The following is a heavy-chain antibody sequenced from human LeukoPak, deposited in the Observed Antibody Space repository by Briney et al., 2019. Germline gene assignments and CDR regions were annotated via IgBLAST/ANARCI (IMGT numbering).Heavy chain of an antibody. D-gene: IGHD5-12*01. Sequence: SETLSLTCTVSGGSISSGSYYWSWIRQPAGKGLEWIGRIYTSGSTNYNPSLKSRVTISVDTSKNQFSLKLSAVTAADTAVYYCASAYSGYDLGAFDIWGQGTMVTVSS. V-gene: IGHV4-61*02. J-gene: IGHJ3*02. CDR3: ASAYSGYDLGAFDI. CDR1: GGSISSGSYY. CDR2: IYTSGST.